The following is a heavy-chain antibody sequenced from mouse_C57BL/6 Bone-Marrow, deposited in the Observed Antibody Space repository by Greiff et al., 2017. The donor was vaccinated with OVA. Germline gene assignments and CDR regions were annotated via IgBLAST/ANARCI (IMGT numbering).Heavy chain of an antibody. CDR3: ARSSYGYDGGFAY. D-gene: IGHD2-2*01. CDR2: IRNKANGYTT. CDR1: GFTFTDYY. Sequence: EVMLVESGGGLVQPGGSLSLSCAASGFTFTDYYMSWVRQPPGKALEWLGFIRNKANGYTTEYSASVKGRFTISRDNSQSILYLQMNALRAEDSATYYCARSSYGYDGGFAYWGQGTLVTVSA. V-gene: IGHV7-3*01. J-gene: IGHJ3*01.